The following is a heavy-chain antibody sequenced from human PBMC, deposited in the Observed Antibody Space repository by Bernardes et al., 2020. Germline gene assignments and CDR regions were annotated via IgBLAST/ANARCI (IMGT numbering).Heavy chain of an antibody. Sequence: ASVKVSCKASGYTFTSYYMHWVRQAPGQGLEWMGTISPTGGNTVYAQKFQGRVTMTRDTSTSTVYMELSSLRSEDTAVYYCARVSIGLKAYFDYWGQGTLVTVSS. CDR3: ARVSIGLKAYFDY. CDR2: ISPTGGNT. V-gene: IGHV1-46*01. CDR1: GYTFTSYY. J-gene: IGHJ4*02. D-gene: IGHD2-21*02.